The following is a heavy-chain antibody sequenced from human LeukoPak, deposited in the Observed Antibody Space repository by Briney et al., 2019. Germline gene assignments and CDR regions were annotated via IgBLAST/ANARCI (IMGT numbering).Heavy chain of an antibody. D-gene: IGHD2-2*01. V-gene: IGHV3-30*18. CDR1: GFTFNNYG. CDR3: AKGPLRGTAAAIDY. CDR2: ISYDGRNI. J-gene: IGHJ4*02. Sequence: GKSLRLSCAASGFTFNNYGMHWVRQTPGKGLEWVAVISYDGRNIHYPDSVKGRFTISRDISTDTLWLQMDSLRTEDTAVYYCAKGPLRGTAAAIDYWGQGTLVTVSS.